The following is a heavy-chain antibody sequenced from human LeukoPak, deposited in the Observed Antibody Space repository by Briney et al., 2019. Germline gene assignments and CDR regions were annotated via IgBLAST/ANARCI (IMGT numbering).Heavy chain of an antibody. CDR3: AKDLTDFYTPEEKLGPGA. CDR2: ISGSGGST. D-gene: IGHD3-3*01. V-gene: IGHV3-23*01. Sequence: LTGGSLRLSCGASGFTFSSYAMSWVRQAPGKGLEWVSAISGSGGSTYYADSVKGRFTISRDNSKNTLNLQMDGLRAEDTAVYYCAKDLTDFYTPEEKLGPGAWGQGTLVTVSS. CDR1: GFTFSSYA. J-gene: IGHJ5*02.